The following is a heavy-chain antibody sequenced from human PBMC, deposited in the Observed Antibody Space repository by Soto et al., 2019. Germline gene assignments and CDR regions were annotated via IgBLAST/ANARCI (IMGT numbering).Heavy chain of an antibody. CDR2: IIPVYETP. V-gene: IGHV1-69*13. J-gene: IGHJ4*02. Sequence: SVKVSCKASGATFNNYAFSWVRQAPGQGLEWMGGIIPVYETPKYAPKFQGRVTITADESSSTAFMDLSSLRFDDTAVYYCAGGLLESGFYPVKFDYWGQGMLVTVSS. D-gene: IGHD3-22*01. CDR1: GATFNNYA. CDR3: AGGLLESGFYPVKFDY.